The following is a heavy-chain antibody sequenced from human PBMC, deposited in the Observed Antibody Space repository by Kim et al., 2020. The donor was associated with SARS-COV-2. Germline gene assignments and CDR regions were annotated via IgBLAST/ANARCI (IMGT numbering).Heavy chain of an antibody. CDR2: IDPSDSYT. CDR3: ARQEDVTMVRGVQLYGMDV. V-gene: IGHV5-10-1*01. D-gene: IGHD3-10*01. J-gene: IGHJ6*02. CDR1: GYSFTSYW. Sequence: GESLKISCKGSGYSFTSYWISWVRQMPGKGLEWMGRIDPSDSYTNYSPSFQGHVTISADKSISTAYLQWSSLKASDTAMYYCARQEDVTMVRGVQLYGMDVWGQGTTVTVSS.